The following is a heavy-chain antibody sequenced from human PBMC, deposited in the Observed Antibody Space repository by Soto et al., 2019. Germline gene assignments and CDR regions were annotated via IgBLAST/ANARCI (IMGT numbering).Heavy chain of an antibody. CDR1: GGSISSGGYY. Sequence: QVQLQESGPGLVKPSQTLSLTCTVSGGSISSGGYYWSWIRQHPGKGLEWIGYIYYSGSTYYNPSLKSRVTISVDTSKNQFSLKLSSVTAADTAVYYCARVVPGVPAAINWFDPWGQGTLVTVSS. CDR3: ARVVPGVPAAINWFDP. CDR2: IYYSGST. V-gene: IGHV4-31*03. J-gene: IGHJ5*02. D-gene: IGHD2-2*02.